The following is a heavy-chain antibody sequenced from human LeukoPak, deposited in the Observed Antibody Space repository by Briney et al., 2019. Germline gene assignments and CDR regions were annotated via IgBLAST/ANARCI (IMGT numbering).Heavy chain of an antibody. CDR3: AKYFYDSSTYSFDH. V-gene: IGHV3-23*01. Sequence: GGSLRLSCAASGFTFSNYAMSWVRQAPGKGLEWVSSIGSGGTTHYADSVKGRFTISRDNSKNTLFLQMNSLRAEDTAVYYCAKYFYDSSTYSFDHWGQGTLVTVSS. D-gene: IGHD3-22*01. CDR1: GFTFSNYA. J-gene: IGHJ4*02. CDR2: IGSGGTT.